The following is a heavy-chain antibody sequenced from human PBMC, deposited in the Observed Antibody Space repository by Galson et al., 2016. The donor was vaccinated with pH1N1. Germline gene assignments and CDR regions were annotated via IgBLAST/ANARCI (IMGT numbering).Heavy chain of an antibody. CDR3: ATSLGFRNCFDY. Sequence: SLRLSCAASKFTFSNYAMNWVRQAPGKGLEWVSLISDGGGSTYYADSVKGRFTISRDNSKNTLYLQMNSLRAEDPAVYYCATSLGFRNCFDYWGQGNLVTVSS. V-gene: IGHV3-23*01. D-gene: IGHD3-16*02. J-gene: IGHJ4*02. CDR2: ISDGGGST. CDR1: KFTFSNYA.